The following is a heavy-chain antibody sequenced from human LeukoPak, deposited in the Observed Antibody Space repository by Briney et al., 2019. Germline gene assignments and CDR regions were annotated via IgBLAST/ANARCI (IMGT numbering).Heavy chain of an antibody. CDR3: ARDVHPSYYYYGMDV. V-gene: IGHV3-7*01. CDR1: EFTFSNYW. J-gene: IGHJ6*02. CDR2: IKKDGSEK. D-gene: IGHD3-10*02. Sequence: GGSLRLSCAASEFTFSNYWMSWVRQAPGKGLEWVANIKKDGSEKYYVDSVKGRFTISRDNAKNSRYLQMNSLRAEDTAVYYCARDVHPSYYYYGMDVWGQGTTVTVSS.